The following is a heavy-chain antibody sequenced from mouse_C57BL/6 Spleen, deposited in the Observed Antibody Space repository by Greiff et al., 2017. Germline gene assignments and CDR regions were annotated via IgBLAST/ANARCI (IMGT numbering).Heavy chain of an antibody. J-gene: IGHJ4*01. Sequence: QVQLQQPGAELVKPGASVKLSCKASGYTFTSYWMHWVKQRPGQGLEWIGMIHPNSGSTNYNEKFKSKATLTVDKSSSTAYMQLSSLTSEDSAVYYCARPYLGYAMDYWGQGTSVTVSS. D-gene: IGHD5-5*01. CDR2: IHPNSGST. V-gene: IGHV1-64*01. CDR1: GYTFTSYW. CDR3: ARPYLGYAMDY.